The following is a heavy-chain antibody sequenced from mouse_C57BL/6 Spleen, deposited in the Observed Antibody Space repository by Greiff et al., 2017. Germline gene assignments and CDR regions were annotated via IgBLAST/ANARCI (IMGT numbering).Heavy chain of an antibody. D-gene: IGHD2-4*01. V-gene: IGHV1-52*01. CDR3: ARRDYDGGKGYFDV. CDR1: GYTFTSYW. J-gene: IGHJ1*03. Sequence: QVQLQQSGAELVRPGSSVKLSCKASGYTFTSYWMHWVKQRPIQGLEWIGNIDPSDSETHYNQKFKDKATLTVDKSSSTAYMQLSSLTSEDSAVYYCARRDYDGGKGYFDVWGTGTTVTVSS. CDR2: IDPSDSET.